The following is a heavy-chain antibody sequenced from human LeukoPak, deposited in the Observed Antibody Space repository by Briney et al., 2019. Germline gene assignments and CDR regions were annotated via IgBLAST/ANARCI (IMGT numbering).Heavy chain of an antibody. CDR1: GYTFTDYF. CDR3: ARDPGYSSPRGDY. J-gene: IGHJ4*02. Sequence: GASVKVSCKASGYTFTDYFMHWVRQAPGQGLEWMGWINPNSGGTHYAQKLQGRVTMTRDTSISTAYMELGRLRSDGTAVYYCARDPGYSSPRGDYWGQGTLVTVSS. D-gene: IGHD5-18*01. V-gene: IGHV1-2*02. CDR2: INPNSGGT.